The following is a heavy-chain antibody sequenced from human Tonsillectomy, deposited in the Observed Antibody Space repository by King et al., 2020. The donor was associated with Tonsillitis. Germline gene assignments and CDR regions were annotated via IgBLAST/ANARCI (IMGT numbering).Heavy chain of an antibody. J-gene: IGHJ3*02. CDR3: ARDCRDCTLGSDVLDI. CDR2: ISDDERNK. Sequence: VQLVESGGGVVQPGRSLRLSCAASGFIFSKYGMHWVRQAPGKGLEWVAIISDDERNKYYGDLVKGRFTMSRDNSKNTQYLQMNRLSAEDTAVYYCARDCRDCTLGSDVLDIWGQGTMVTVSS. D-gene: IGHD2-21*02. CDR1: GFIFSKYG. V-gene: IGHV3-33*05.